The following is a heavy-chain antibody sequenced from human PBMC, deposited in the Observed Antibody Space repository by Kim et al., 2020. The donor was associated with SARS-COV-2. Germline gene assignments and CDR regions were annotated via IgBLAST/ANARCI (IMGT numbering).Heavy chain of an antibody. CDR1: GGSFSGYY. J-gene: IGHJ5*02. CDR2: INHSGST. V-gene: IGHV4-34*01. Sequence: SETLSLTCAVYGGSFSGYYWSWIRQPPGKGLEWIGEINHSGSTNYNPTLKSRVTISVDTSKNQFSLKLSSVTAADTAVYYCARRIAAAGDKYNWFDPWGQGTLVTVSS. D-gene: IGHD6-13*01. CDR3: ARRIAAAGDKYNWFDP.